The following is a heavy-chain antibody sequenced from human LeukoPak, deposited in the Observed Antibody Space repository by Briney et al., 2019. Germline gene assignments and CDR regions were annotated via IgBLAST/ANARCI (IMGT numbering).Heavy chain of an antibody. Sequence: PGGSLRLSCAASGFTVSSNYMSWVRQAPGKGLEWVSVIYSGGSTYYADSVKGRFTISRDNSKNTLYLQMNSLRAEDTAVYYCARDQGGGGYGARGYFDYWGQGTLVTVSS. CDR3: ARDQGGGGYGARGYFDY. J-gene: IGHJ4*02. CDR1: GFTVSSNY. V-gene: IGHV3-53*01. CDR2: IYSGGST. D-gene: IGHD4-17*01.